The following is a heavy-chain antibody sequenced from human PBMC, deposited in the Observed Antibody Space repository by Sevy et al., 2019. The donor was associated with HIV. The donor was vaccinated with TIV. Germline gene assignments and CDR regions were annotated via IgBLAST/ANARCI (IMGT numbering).Heavy chain of an antibody. Sequence: GGSLTLSCAASGFNFSPYALHWVRHVPGKGLEWVATISSDGSKRYYTDSVKGRFSISRDNSKNTLYLQMNNLTPEDTAVFYCAKEGYYYDSRSSDWFDPWGQGALVTVSS. J-gene: IGHJ5*02. CDR1: GFNFSPYA. V-gene: IGHV3-30*18. CDR3: AKEGYYYDSRSSDWFDP. CDR2: ISSDGSKR. D-gene: IGHD3-22*01.